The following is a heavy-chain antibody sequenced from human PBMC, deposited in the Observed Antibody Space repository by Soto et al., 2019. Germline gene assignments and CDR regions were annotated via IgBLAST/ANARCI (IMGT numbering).Heavy chain of an antibody. J-gene: IGHJ5*02. CDR2: IYYSGRT. V-gene: IGHV4-59*01. CDR1: GGSISSYY. D-gene: IGHD4-4*01. Sequence: QVQLQESGPGLVKPLETLSLTCTVSGGSISSYYWSWIRQPPGKGLEWIGYIYYSGRTNYNPSLNSRVHKSVDTSKNQFSLKLSSVTDADTDVHYCARDIGDSTVPHNWFDPWGQGTLVTVSS. CDR3: ARDIGDSTVPHNWFDP.